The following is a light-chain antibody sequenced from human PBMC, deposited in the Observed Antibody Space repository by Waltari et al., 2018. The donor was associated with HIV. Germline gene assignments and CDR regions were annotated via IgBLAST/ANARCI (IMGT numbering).Light chain of an antibody. CDR3: ATWDDSLNGRV. J-gene: IGLJ3*02. CDR1: RSNIGDTT. CDR2: KSD. Sequence: QSVLTQPPSASGTPGQRVTISRSGGRSNIGDTTVTWYQHLPGTAPKLLIYKSDQRPSGVPDRFSGSKSDTSASLAISGLQSEDEADYYCATWDDSLNGRVFGGGTKLTVL. V-gene: IGLV1-44*01.